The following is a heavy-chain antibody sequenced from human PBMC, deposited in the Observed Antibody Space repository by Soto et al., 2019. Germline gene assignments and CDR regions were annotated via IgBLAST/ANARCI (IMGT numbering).Heavy chain of an antibody. J-gene: IGHJ4*02. D-gene: IGHD3-16*01. Sequence: QVRLVQSGAEVKKPGSSVKVSCKASGYTFSSSTINWVRQAPGQGLELMGGIIPVFNSATYAQKFQGRVTITADEPTSTAYLQLRSLRSEDTAGYYCARIGDGNHRPFDYWGQGTLVTGSS. CDR3: ARIGDGNHRPFDY. CDR2: IIPVFNSA. CDR1: GYTFSSST. V-gene: IGHV1-69*01.